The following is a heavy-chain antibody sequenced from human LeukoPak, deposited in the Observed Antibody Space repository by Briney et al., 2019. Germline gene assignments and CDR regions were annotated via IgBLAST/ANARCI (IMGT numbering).Heavy chain of an antibody. CDR3: ARGRYPGIAAAGHYGMDV. CDR2: INHSGST. CDR1: GGSFSDYY. V-gene: IGHV4-34*01. J-gene: IGHJ6*04. D-gene: IGHD6-13*01. Sequence: SETLSLTCAVYGGSFSDYYWSWIRLPPGKGLEWIGEINHSGSTNYNPSLKSRVTISVDTSKSQFSLKLSSVTAADTAVYYCARGRYPGIAAAGHYGMDVWGKGTTVTVSS.